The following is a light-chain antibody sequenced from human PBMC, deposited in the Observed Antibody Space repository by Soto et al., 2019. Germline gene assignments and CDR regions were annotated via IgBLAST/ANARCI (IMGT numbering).Light chain of an antibody. J-gene: IGLJ1*01. CDR2: DND. V-gene: IGLV1-51*01. Sequence: QSVLTQPPSVSAAPGQKVTVSCSGSSSNIGNNYVSWYQHLPGTAPKLLIYDNDKRPSGIPDRFSGSKSATSATLGITGLQTGDEADYFCGTWDSSLSAYVFGTGTKVTVL. CDR1: SSNIGNNY. CDR3: GTWDSSLSAYV.